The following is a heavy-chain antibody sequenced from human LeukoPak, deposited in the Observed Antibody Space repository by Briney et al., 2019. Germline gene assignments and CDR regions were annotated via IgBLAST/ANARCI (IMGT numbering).Heavy chain of an antibody. J-gene: IGHJ4*02. V-gene: IGHV3-74*01. CDR2: INPGGSSI. Sequence: PGGSLRLSCAASGFTFSSYWMHWVRQVPGKGLVWVARINPGGSSITYADSVKGRFTISRDNSKNTLYLQMNSLRAEDTAVYYCAKGMLTVVPAAAFDYWGQGTLVTVSS. CDR3: AKGMLTVVPAAAFDY. CDR1: GFTFSSYW. D-gene: IGHD2-2*01.